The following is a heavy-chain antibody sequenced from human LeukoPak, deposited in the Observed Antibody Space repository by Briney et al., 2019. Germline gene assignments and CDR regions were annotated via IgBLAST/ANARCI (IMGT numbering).Heavy chain of an antibody. CDR2: IIPILGIA. CDR3: ARDRSSSHFDY. V-gene: IGHV1-69*04. CDR1: GGIFSSYT. J-gene: IGHJ4*02. D-gene: IGHD6-6*01. Sequence: GASVKVSCKATGGIFSSYTISWVRQAPGQGLEWMGRIIPILGIANYAQKFQGRVTITADKSTSTAYMELSSLRSEDTAVYYCARDRSSSHFDYWGQGTLVTVSS.